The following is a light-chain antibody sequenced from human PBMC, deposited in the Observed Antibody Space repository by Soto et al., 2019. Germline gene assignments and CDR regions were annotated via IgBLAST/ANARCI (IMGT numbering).Light chain of an antibody. J-gene: IGKJ3*01. Sequence: DIQMTQSPSSLSASVGDRVTITCRASQSISSYLNWYQQKPGKAPKLLIYAASSLQSGVPSRFSGSGSGTDFTLTISSLQPEDFATYYCQQSYSTRPVGPGTKVDIK. CDR1: QSISSY. V-gene: IGKV1-39*01. CDR2: AAS. CDR3: QQSYSTRP.